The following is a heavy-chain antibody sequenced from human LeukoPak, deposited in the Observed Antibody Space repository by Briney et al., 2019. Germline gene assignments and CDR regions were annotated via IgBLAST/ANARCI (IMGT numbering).Heavy chain of an antibody. Sequence: SETLSLTCAVYGGSFSGYYWSWIRQPPGKGLEWIGKINHSGSTNYNPSLKSRVTISVDTSKNQFSLKLSSVTAADTAVYYCARAGRITGTTALFDYWGQGTLVTVSS. CDR3: ARAGRITGTTALFDY. CDR1: GGSFSGYY. D-gene: IGHD1-20*01. CDR2: INHSGST. J-gene: IGHJ4*02. V-gene: IGHV4-34*01.